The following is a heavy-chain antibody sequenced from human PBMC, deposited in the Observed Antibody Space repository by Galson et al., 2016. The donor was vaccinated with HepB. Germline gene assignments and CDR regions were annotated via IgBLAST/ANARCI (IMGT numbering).Heavy chain of an antibody. CDR3: TTDRYYSLRSSAMDV. CDR1: GFTFSSYA. J-gene: IGHJ6*04. Sequence: SLRLSCAASGFTFSSYAVSWVRQAPGKGLEWVSGIGGSGGSTNYADSVKGRFTISRDNSKNTLYLQMNSLKTEDTALYYCTTDRYYSLRSSAMDVWGKGTPVTVSS. V-gene: IGHV3-23*01. CDR2: IGGSGGST. D-gene: IGHD3-10*01.